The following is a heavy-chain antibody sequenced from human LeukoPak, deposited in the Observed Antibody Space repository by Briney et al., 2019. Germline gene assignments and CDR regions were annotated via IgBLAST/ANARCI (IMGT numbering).Heavy chain of an antibody. CDR3: AKARGGGGYYDFWSGYYDY. CDR1: GFTFSSYS. V-gene: IGHV3-21*01. D-gene: IGHD3-3*01. CDR2: ISSSSSYI. J-gene: IGHJ4*02. Sequence: GGSLRLSCAASGFTFSSYSMNWVRQAPGKGLEWVSSISSSSSYIYYADSVKGRFTISRDNAKNSLYLQMNSLRAEDTAVYYCAKARGGGGYYDFWSGYYDYWGQGTLVTVSS.